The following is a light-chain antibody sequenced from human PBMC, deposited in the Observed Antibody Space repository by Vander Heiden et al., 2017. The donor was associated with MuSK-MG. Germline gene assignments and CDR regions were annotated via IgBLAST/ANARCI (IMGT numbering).Light chain of an antibody. CDR1: QDINNY. CDR3: RQDDKVPHT. V-gene: IGKV1-33*01. Sequence: DIQMTQSPSSLSASVGDRVTITCQASQDINNYVNWYQQKPGKAPKLLIFDASNLHTGVPARFSGSGSGTDFTFTINSLQPEDFATYHCRQDDKVPHTFGQGTRLEIK. CDR2: DAS. J-gene: IGKJ2*01.